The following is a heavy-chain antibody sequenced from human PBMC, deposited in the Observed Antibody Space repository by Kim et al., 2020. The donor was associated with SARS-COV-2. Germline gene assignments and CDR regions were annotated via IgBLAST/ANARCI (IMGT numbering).Heavy chain of an antibody. CDR1: GYTFTGYY. CDR3: ARAPLLGHYYDSSGYFYGDAFDI. Sequence: ASVKVSCKASGYTFTGYYMHWVRQAPGQGLEWMGRINPNSGGTNYAQKFQGRVTMTRDTSISTAYMELSRLRSDDTVVYYCARAPLLGHYYDSSGYFYGDAFDIWGQGTMVTVSS. V-gene: IGHV1-2*05. CDR2: INPNSGGT. D-gene: IGHD3-22*01. J-gene: IGHJ3*02.